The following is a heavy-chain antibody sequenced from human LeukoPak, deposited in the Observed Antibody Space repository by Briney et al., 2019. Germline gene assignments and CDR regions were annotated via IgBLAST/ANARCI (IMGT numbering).Heavy chain of an antibody. CDR1: GGSISSSSYY. D-gene: IGHD4-17*01. J-gene: IGHJ5*02. Sequence: TPSETLSLTCTVSGGSISSSSYYWGWIRQPPGKGLEWIGSIYYSGSTYYNPSLKSRVTISVDTSNNQFSLKLNSVTAADTAVYYCARRRLGETTTANWFDPWGPGTLVTVSS. CDR3: ARRRLGETTTANWFDP. CDR2: IYYSGST. V-gene: IGHV4-39*01.